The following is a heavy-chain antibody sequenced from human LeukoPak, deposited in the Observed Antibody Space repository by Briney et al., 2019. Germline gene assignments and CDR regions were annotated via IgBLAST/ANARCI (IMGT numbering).Heavy chain of an antibody. J-gene: IGHJ4*02. V-gene: IGHV3-53*01. D-gene: IGHD5-24*01. CDR3: ARQRGDGYNPDYFDY. CDR2: IYRGGNA. Sequence: PGGSLRLSCAASGFSISSNYMNWVRQAPGKGLEWVSIIYRGGNAYYADSVKGRFTISRDNSKNTLYLQMNSLRAEDTAVYYCARQRGDGYNPDYFDYWGQGTLVTVSS. CDR1: GFSISSNY.